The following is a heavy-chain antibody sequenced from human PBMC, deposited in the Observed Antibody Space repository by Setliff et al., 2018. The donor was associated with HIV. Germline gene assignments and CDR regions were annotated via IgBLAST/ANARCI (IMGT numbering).Heavy chain of an antibody. J-gene: IGHJ6*02. CDR1: GYTFTGYY. D-gene: IGHD6-13*01. V-gene: IGHV1-2*02. CDR2: INPNSGGT. Sequence: ASVKVSCKASGYTFTGYYMHWVRQAPGQGLEWMGWINPNSGGTNYAQKFQGRVTMTRDTSISTAYMELSRLRSDDTAVYYSARSGYSSSWYLDYCYYYGMDVWGQGTTVTVSS. CDR3: ARSGYSSSWYLDYCYYYGMDV.